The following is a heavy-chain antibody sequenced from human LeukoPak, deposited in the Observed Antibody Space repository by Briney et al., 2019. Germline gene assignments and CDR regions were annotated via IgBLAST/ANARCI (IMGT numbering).Heavy chain of an antibody. CDR2: INHSGST. J-gene: IGHJ4*02. D-gene: IGHD3-22*01. CDR1: GGSFSGYY. CDR3: AADSSGYYRTAFDY. V-gene: IGHV4-34*01. Sequence: PSETLYLTCAVYGGSFSGYYWSWIRQPPGKGLEWIGEINHSGSTNYNPSLKSRVTISVDTSKSQFSLKLSSVTAADTAVYYCAADSSGYYRTAFDYWGQGTLVTVSS.